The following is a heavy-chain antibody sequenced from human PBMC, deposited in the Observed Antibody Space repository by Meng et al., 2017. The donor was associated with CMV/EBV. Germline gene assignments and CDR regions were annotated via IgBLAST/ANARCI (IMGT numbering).Heavy chain of an antibody. CDR2: ISSSSYI. Sequence: GGSLGLSCAASGFTFSSYSMNWVRQAPGKGLEWVSSISSSSYIYYADSVKGRFTISRDNAKNSLYLQMNSLRAEDTAVYYCARDPYGTTVTTGDFQHWGQGTLVTVSS. J-gene: IGHJ1*01. V-gene: IGHV3-21*01. CDR1: GFTFSSYS. CDR3: ARDPYGTTVTTGDFQH. D-gene: IGHD4-17*01.